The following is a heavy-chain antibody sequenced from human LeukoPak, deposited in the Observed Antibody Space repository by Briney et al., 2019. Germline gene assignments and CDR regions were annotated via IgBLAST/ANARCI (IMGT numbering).Heavy chain of an antibody. J-gene: IGHJ4*02. D-gene: IGHD3-22*01. CDR2: MSGSGSST. V-gene: IGHV3-23*01. CDR3: AKDFYDSSGSRYDY. Sequence: PGGSLRLSCAASGFTFSNYAMSRVRQAPGKGLEWVSAMSGSGSSTYYADSVKGRLTISRDNSKNTLFLQMNSLRAEDTAVYYCAKDFYDSSGSRYDYWGQGTLVTVSS. CDR1: GFTFSNYA.